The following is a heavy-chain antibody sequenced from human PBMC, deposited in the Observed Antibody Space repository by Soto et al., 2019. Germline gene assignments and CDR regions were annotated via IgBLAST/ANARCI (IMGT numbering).Heavy chain of an antibody. CDR1: GFTFSSYG. CDR2: IWYDGSNK. CDR3: ARDTRSGSYYYYGMDV. J-gene: IGHJ6*02. V-gene: IGHV3-33*01. Sequence: QVQLVESGGGVVQPGRSLRLSCAASGFTFSSYGMHWVRQAPGKGLEWVAVIWYDGSNKYYADSVKGRFTISRDNSKNXLDLQMNSLRAEDTAVYYCARDTRSGSYYYYGMDVWGQGTTVTVSS. D-gene: IGHD6-19*01.